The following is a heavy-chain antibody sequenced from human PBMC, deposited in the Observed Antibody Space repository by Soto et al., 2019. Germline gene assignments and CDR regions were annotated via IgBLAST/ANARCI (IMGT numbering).Heavy chain of an antibody. D-gene: IGHD3-3*01. CDR3: ARGGYYDFWSGYNSSMRGDENNNWFDP. Sequence: QVQLVQSGAEVKKPGSSVKVSCKASGGTFSSYAISWVRQAPGQGLEWMGGIIPIFGTANYAQKFQGRVTITADESTSTAYMELSSLRSEDTAVYYCARGGYYDFWSGYNSSMRGDENNNWFDPWGQGTLVTVSS. CDR2: IIPIFGTA. V-gene: IGHV1-69*01. J-gene: IGHJ5*02. CDR1: GGTFSSYA.